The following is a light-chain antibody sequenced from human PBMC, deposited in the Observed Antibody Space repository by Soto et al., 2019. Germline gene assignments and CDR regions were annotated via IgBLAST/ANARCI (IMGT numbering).Light chain of an antibody. CDR3: ATWDTSLSAGGV. Sequence: VLTQPPSVSAAPGQKVTISCSGSSSNIGNNYVSWYQHLPGTAPKLLIYDNDKRPSGIPDRFSGSKSGTSATLGITGLQTGDEADYYCATWDTSLSAGGVFGTGTKV. V-gene: IGLV1-51*01. CDR1: SSNIGNNY. CDR2: DND. J-gene: IGLJ1*01.